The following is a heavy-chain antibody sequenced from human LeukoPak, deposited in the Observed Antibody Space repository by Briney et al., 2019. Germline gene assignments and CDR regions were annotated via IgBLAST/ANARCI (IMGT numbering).Heavy chain of an antibody. CDR2: IYPGDSDT. CDR1: GYSFTSYW. D-gene: IGHD6-19*01. CDR3: ASSPYSSRLDY. V-gene: IGHV5-51*01. J-gene: IGHJ4*02. Sequence: GESLKISCKGSGYSFTSYWAGWVRQMSGKGLEWMGIIYPGDSDTRYSPSFQGQVTISADKSISTAYLQWSSLKASDTAMYYCASSPYSSRLDYWGQGTLVTVSS.